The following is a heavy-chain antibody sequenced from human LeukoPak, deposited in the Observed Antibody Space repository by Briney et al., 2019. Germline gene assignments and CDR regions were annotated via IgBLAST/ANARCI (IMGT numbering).Heavy chain of an antibody. CDR2: ISYDGSNK. D-gene: IGHD2-2*01. CDR1: GVTFSSYA. CDR3: ARPGVVPAAGSEFYYYYYMDV. J-gene: IGHJ6*03. Sequence: GGSLRLSCAASGVTFSSYAMHWVRQAPGKGLEWVAVISYDGSNKYYADSVKGRFTISRDNSKNTLYLQMNSLRAEDTAVYYCARPGVVPAAGSEFYYYYYMDVWGKGTTVTVSS. V-gene: IGHV3-30*04.